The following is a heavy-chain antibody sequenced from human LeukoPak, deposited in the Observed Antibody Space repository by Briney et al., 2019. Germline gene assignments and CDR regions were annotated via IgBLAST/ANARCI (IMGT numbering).Heavy chain of an antibody. CDR1: GGSISRGGYY. D-gene: IGHD5-12*01. Sequence: SQTLSLTCTVSGGSISRGGYYWSWIRQHPGKGLECIGYIYYSGSTYYNPSLKSRVTISVDTSKSQFSLKLSSVTAADTAVYYCAGGYSGYDSPWFDPWGQGTLVTVSS. CDR2: IYYSGST. V-gene: IGHV4-31*03. J-gene: IGHJ5*02. CDR3: AGGYSGYDSPWFDP.